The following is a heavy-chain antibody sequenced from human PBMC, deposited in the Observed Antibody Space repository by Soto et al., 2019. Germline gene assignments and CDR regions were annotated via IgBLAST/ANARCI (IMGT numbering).Heavy chain of an antibody. CDR2: IYHSGNT. Sequence: SETLSLTCTVSGGSISGYYWNWIRQPPGKGLEWIGYIYHSGNTNYNPSLKSRITISVDTSQNQFSLKLSSVTAADTAVYYCARALTSSSWYPFDYWGQGTLVTVSS. CDR1: GGSISGYY. V-gene: IGHV4-59*01. J-gene: IGHJ4*02. D-gene: IGHD6-13*01. CDR3: ARALTSSSWYPFDY.